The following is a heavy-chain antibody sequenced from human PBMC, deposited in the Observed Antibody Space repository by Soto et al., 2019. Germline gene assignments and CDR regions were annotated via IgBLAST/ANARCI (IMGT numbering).Heavy chain of an antibody. CDR3: ARHKFDSSSWFEYFDS. CDR1: GDSIRSNSYF. J-gene: IGHJ4*02. Sequence: PSETLSLTCIVSGDSIRSNSYFWGWIRQPPGKGLGWIASIYYSGSTYCNPSLRSRVSISVDTSKNQFSLRLSSVTAADTAVYYCARHKFDSSSWFEYFDSWGQGTLVTVSS. D-gene: IGHD6-13*01. CDR2: IYYSGST. V-gene: IGHV4-39*01.